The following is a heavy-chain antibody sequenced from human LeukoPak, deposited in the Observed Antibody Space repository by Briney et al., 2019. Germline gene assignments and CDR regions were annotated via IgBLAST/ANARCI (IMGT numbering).Heavy chain of an antibody. CDR3: ARAILYGEYYFDY. CDR1: GGSISSYY. Sequence: SETLSLTCTVSGGSISSYYWSWIRQPPGKGLEWIGYIYYSGSTNYNPSLKSRVTISVDTSKNQFSLKLSSVTAADTAVYYCARAILYGEYYFDYWGQGTLVTVSS. V-gene: IGHV4-59*01. CDR2: IYYSGST. J-gene: IGHJ4*02. D-gene: IGHD3-10*01.